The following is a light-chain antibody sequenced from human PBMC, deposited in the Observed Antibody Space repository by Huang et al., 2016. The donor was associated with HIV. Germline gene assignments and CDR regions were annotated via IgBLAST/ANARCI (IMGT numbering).Light chain of an antibody. CDR3: QQYNNWPPWT. Sequence: EVVMTQSPVTLSVSPGERATLSCRASQSVNNKLAWFQQKPGQAHRLLIHDASLRATGIPDRFSGSGSGTEFTLTISSLQSEDFAVYYCQQYNNWPPWTFGQGTKVEIK. V-gene: IGKV3-15*01. CDR1: QSVNNK. CDR2: DAS. J-gene: IGKJ1*01.